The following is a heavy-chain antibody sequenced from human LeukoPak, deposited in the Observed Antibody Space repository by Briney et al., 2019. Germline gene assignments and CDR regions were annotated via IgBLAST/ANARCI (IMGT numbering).Heavy chain of an antibody. V-gene: IGHV4-59*01. Sequence: PSETLSLTCTVSGGSIRGYYWSWIRQPPGKGLEWIGYIYSSGSTNYNPSLESRVTMSVDTSKNQFSLKVSSVTAADTAVYYCARVFDSGSQAYFYYMDVWGKGTTVTIFS. CDR1: GGSIRGYY. D-gene: IGHD3-10*01. CDR3: ARVFDSGSQAYFYYMDV. J-gene: IGHJ6*03. CDR2: IYSSGST.